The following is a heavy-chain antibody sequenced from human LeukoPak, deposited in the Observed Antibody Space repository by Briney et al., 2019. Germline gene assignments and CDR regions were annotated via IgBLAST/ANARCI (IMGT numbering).Heavy chain of an antibody. CDR2: INHSGST. V-gene: IGHV4-34*01. CDR1: GGSFSGYY. J-gene: IGHJ6*02. Sequence: SETLSLTCAVYGGSFSGYYWSWIRQPPGKGLEWIGEINHSGSTNYNPSLKSRVTISVDTSKNQFSLKLSSVTAADTAVYCCTRVALAYYYGMDVWGQGTTVTVSS. CDR3: TRVALAYYYGMDV. D-gene: IGHD6-6*01.